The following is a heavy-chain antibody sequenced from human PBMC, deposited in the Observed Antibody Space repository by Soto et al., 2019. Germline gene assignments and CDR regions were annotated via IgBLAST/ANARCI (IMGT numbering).Heavy chain of an antibody. CDR3: ARGGWYLDQ. D-gene: IGHD6-19*01. CDR2: THNSGIT. Sequence: SETLSLTCTFSGGSISPYYWSWIRQPPGKGLDWIGYTHNSGITNYHPSLKSRVTMSLDTSKNQITLRLNSVSAADTAVYYCARGGWYLDQWGQGTLVTVSS. CDR1: GGSISPYY. J-gene: IGHJ4*02. V-gene: IGHV4-59*08.